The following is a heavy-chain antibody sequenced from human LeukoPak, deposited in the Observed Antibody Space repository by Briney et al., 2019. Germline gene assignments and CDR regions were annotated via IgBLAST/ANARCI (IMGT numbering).Heavy chain of an antibody. J-gene: IGHJ4*02. CDR1: GGSISSYY. V-gene: IGHV4-4*07. CDR2: IFTSGST. D-gene: IGHD5-18*01. Sequence: TSETLSLTCTVSGGSISSYYWSWIRQSAAKGLEWIGHIFTSGSTNYNPSLKSRVTMSVDTSKNQFSLKLSSVTAADTAVYYCAREITVDTAMVTDYWGQGTLVTVSS. CDR3: AREITVDTAMVTDY.